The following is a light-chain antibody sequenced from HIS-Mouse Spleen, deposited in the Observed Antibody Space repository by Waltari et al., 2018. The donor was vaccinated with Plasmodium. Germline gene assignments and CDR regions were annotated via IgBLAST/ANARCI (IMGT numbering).Light chain of an antibody. V-gene: IGLV2-14*03. CDR3: SSYTSSSTLNYV. Sequence: QSALTQPASVSGSPGQSITISCTGTSRHVGGYTYVPWYQQHPGKAPKLMIYDVSNRPSGVSNRFSGSKSGNTASLTISGLQAEDEADYYCSSYTSSSTLNYVFGTGTKVTVL. J-gene: IGLJ1*01. CDR2: DVS. CDR1: SRHVGGYTY.